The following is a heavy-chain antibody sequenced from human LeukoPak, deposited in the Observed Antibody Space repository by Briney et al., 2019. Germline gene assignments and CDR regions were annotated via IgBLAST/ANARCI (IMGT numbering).Heavy chain of an antibody. CDR2: THTSRST. Sequence: SETLSLTCTVSGGSIGNYYWSWIRQPAGKGLEWIGRTHTSRSTNYNPSLKSRVTMSVDTSKSQFSLKLTSVTAADTAVYYCARGRWKAGMDSPYYFDYWGQGTLVTVSS. CDR1: GGSIGNYY. J-gene: IGHJ4*02. V-gene: IGHV4-4*07. D-gene: IGHD2-2*03. CDR3: ARGRWKAGMDSPYYFDY.